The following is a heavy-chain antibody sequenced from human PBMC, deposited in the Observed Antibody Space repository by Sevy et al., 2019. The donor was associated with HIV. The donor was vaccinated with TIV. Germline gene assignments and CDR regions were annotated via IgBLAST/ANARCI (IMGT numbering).Heavy chain of an antibody. CDR3: ATGRRSGSPFDS. D-gene: IGHD6-19*01. J-gene: IGHJ4*02. V-gene: IGHV4-39*02. CDR2: IYYGGNT. CDR1: GGSVTTTGYY. Sequence: SETLSLTCIVSGGSVTTTGYYWGWVRQPPGKGREGIGNIYYGGNTFYKPSLKSRVSISVDTSNNRFSLKLNSVTAADTAVYYCATGRRSGSPFDSWGQGTLVTVSS.